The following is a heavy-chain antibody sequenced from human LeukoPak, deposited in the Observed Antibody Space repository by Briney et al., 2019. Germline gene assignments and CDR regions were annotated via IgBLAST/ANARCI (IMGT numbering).Heavy chain of an antibody. CDR2: IRSRAYGGTI. CDR1: GFRFGDYG. V-gene: IGHV3-49*04. J-gene: IGHJ4*02. Sequence: TGGSLRLSCIGSGFRFGDYGFSWVRQAPGKGLEWIGFIRSRAYGGTIDYAASVKDRFTISRDDSKSIAYLQINSLKTEDTAVYYCTRDDRYFDWGYWGQGTLVTVSS. CDR3: TRDDRYFDWGY. D-gene: IGHD3-9*01.